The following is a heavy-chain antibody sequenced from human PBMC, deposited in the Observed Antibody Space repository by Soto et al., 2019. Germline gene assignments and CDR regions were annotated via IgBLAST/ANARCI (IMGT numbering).Heavy chain of an antibody. CDR2: IYYSGST. CDR3: ARGYCSGGSCYHYYYGMDV. D-gene: IGHD2-15*01. CDR1: GGSVSSGSYY. V-gene: IGHV4-61*01. J-gene: IGHJ6*02. Sequence: SETLSLTFTVSGGSVSSGSYYWSWIRHPPGKGLEWIGYIYYSGSTNYNPSLKSRVTISVDTSKNQFSLKLSSVTAADTAVYYCARGYCSGGSCYHYYYGMDVWGQGTTVTVSS.